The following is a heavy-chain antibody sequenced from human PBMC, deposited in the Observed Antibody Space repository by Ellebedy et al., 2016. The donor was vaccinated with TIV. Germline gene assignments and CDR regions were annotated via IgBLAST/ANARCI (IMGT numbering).Heavy chain of an antibody. D-gene: IGHD3-16*01. CDR1: GFTFSNYW. V-gene: IGHV3-74*01. CDR2: IYNDGSST. CDR3: VRDGSYDYGDY. J-gene: IGHJ4*02. Sequence: GASLKISCAASGFTFSNYWMHWVRQAPGKGLVWVSRIYNDGSSTSYADSVEGRFTISRDNPKNTVYLQMNSLRVEDTAVYYCVRDGSYDYGDYWGQGTVVTVSS.